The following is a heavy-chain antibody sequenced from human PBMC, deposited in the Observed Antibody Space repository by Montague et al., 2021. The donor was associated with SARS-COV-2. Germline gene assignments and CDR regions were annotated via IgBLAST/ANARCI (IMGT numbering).Heavy chain of an antibody. J-gene: IGHJ5*02. Sequence: SETLSLTCAVYGGSVSDYYWGWIRQPPGKGLEWIGEINHSGSTXXXPSXXXRVTTSVDTSKNQFPLKLTSVTAADTAVCYCARGPRITMIVVVITDIWFDPWGQGTLVTVSS. CDR3: ARGPRITMIVVVITDIWFDP. CDR1: GGSVSDYY. CDR2: INHSGST. V-gene: IGHV4-34*01. D-gene: IGHD3-22*01.